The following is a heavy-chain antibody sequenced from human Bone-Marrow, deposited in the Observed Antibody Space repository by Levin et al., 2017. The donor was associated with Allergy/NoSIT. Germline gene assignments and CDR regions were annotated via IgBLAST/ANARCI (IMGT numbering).Heavy chain of an antibody. CDR3: ARKGGEGGVWEYEAFDA. V-gene: IGHV5-51*01. J-gene: IGHJ3*01. CDR2: IYPFYSNT. Sequence: SLNISFHFSFYIFNIYFISFFLHIPFKFLYFILIIYPFYSNTIYSPSFQGQVSISVDESISTVYLHWRSLKASDTATYYCARKGGEGGVWEYEAFDAWGQGTRLTVSS. CDR1: FYIFNIYF. D-gene: IGHD1-26*01.